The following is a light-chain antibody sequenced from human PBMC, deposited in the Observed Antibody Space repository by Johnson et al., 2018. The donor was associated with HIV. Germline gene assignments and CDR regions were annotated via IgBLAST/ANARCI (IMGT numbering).Light chain of an antibody. V-gene: IGLV1-51*01. CDR1: SCDIGNNY. Sequence: QSVLTQPPSVSAAPGQKVTISCSGNSCDIGNNYVSCHQQLPGTAPKLLIYDNNKRPSGIPDRISGSKSGTSATLGITGLQTGDEADYYCGTWDSSLSAGFFGTGTKVTVL. J-gene: IGLJ1*01. CDR3: GTWDSSLSAGF. CDR2: DNN.